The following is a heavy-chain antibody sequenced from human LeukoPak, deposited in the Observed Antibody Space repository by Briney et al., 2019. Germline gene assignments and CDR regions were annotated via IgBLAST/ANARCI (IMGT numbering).Heavy chain of an antibody. D-gene: IGHD3-10*01. J-gene: IGHJ4*02. Sequence: PGGSLRLSCAASGFTFSSYAMHWVRQAPGKGLEWVAVISYDGSNKYYADSVKGRFTISRDNSKNTLYLQMNSLRAEDTAVYYCARGSIAFNWFGESWGEDYWGQGTLVTVSS. CDR3: ARGSIAFNWFGESWGEDY. V-gene: IGHV3-30*04. CDR1: GFTFSSYA. CDR2: ISYDGSNK.